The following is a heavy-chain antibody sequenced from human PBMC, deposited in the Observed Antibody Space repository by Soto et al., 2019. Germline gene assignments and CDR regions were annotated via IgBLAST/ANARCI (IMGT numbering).Heavy chain of an antibody. Sequence: PGESLKISCNGSGYTFTDDCIGLVRRLPGKGLEWMWIIYPGDSDTRYSPSFQGHVTITVDKSTNTAYLQWSRLKASDTGMYYCARPRSGSYRLDYYGMDVWGQGTTVTVSS. V-gene: IGHV5-51*01. D-gene: IGHD3-10*01. J-gene: IGHJ6*02. CDR2: IYPGDSDT. CDR1: GYTFTDDC. CDR3: ARPRSGSYRLDYYGMDV.